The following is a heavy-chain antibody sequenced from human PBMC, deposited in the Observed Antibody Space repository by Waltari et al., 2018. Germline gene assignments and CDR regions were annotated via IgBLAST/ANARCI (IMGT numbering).Heavy chain of an antibody. V-gene: IGHV4-34*01. CDR1: GGSFSGYY. D-gene: IGHD3-9*01. CDR2: INHSGST. CDR3: ARGSDILTGYTD. J-gene: IGHJ4*02. Sequence: QVQLQQWGAGLLKPSETLSLTCAVYGGSFSGYYWSWIRQPPGKGLEWIGEINHSGSTNYNPSLKSRVTISVDTSKNQFSLKLSSVTAADTAVYYCARGSDILTGYTDWGQGTHGHRLL.